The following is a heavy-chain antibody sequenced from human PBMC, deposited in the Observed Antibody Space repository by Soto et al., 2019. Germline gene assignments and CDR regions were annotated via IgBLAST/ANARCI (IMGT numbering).Heavy chain of an antibody. CDR3: ARGWGRIFDY. Sequence: SETLSLTCAVCGGSFSGYYWNWIRQPPGKGLEWIGEINHSGSTNYNPSLKSRVTISVDTSKNQFSLKLSSVTAADTAVYYCARGWGRIFDYWGQGTLVTVSS. CDR1: GGSFSGYY. J-gene: IGHJ4*02. D-gene: IGHD7-27*01. V-gene: IGHV4-34*01. CDR2: INHSGST.